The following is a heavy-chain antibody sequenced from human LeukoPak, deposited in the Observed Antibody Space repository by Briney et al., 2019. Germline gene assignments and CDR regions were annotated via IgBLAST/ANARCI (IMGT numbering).Heavy chain of an antibody. V-gene: IGHV1-18*01. D-gene: IGHD3-9*01. Sequence: ASVKVSCKASGYTFTSYGISWVRQAPGQGLEWMGWISAYNGNTNYAQKLQGRVTMTTDTSASTAYMELRSLRSDDTAVYYCARAGYYDILTGYSPDVWGQGTTVTVSS. CDR3: ARAGYYDILTGYSPDV. CDR1: GYTFTSYG. J-gene: IGHJ6*02. CDR2: ISAYNGNT.